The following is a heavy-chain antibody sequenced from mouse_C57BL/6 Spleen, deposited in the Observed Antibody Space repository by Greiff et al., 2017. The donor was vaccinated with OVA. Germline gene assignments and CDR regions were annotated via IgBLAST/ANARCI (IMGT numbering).Heavy chain of an antibody. CDR2: ISDGGSYT. V-gene: IGHV5-4*01. J-gene: IGHJ2*01. Sequence: EVKVVESGGGLVKPGGSLKLSCAASGFTFSSYAMSWVRQTPEKRLEWVATISDGGSYTYYPDNVKGRFTISRDNAKNNLYLQMSHLKSEDTAMYYCARDRNYGNRYYFDDWGQGTTLTVSS. D-gene: IGHD2-1*01. CDR3: ARDRNYGNRYYFDD. CDR1: GFTFSSYA.